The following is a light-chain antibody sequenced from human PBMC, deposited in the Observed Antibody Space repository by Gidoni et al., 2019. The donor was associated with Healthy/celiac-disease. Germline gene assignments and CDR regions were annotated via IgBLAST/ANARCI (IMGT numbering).Light chain of an antibody. CDR2: GNS. J-gene: IGLJ3*02. Sequence: QSVLTQPPSVSGAPGQRVTISCTGSSSNSGAGYDVHWYQQLPGTAPKLLIYGNSNRPSGVPDRFSGSKSGTSASLAITGLQAEDEADYYCQSYDSSLSGWVFGGGTKLTVX. CDR3: QSYDSSLSGWV. V-gene: IGLV1-40*01. CDR1: SSNSGAGYD.